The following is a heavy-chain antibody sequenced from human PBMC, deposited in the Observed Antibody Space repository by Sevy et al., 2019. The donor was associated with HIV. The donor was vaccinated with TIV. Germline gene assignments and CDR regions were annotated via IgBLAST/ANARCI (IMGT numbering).Heavy chain of an antibody. CDR3: ARSRYYDSSGYLNWFDP. Sequence: SETLSLTCTVSGGSVSSGSYYWSWIRQPPGKGLEWIGYIYYSGSTNYNPSLKSRVTISVDTSKNQFSLKLGSVTAADTAVYYCARSRYYDSSGYLNWFDPWGQGTLVTVSS. CDR1: GGSVSSGSYY. D-gene: IGHD3-22*01. J-gene: IGHJ5*02. V-gene: IGHV4-61*01. CDR2: IYYSGST.